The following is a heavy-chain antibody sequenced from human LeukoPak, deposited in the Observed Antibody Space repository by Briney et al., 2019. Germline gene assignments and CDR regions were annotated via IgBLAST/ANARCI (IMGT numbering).Heavy chain of an antibody. J-gene: IGHJ4*02. CDR3: ARDPLSGSSGWDY. CDR1: GFSFSTYG. CDR2: ISGSSSNI. V-gene: IGHV3-48*04. D-gene: IGHD6-19*01. Sequence: PGGSLRLSCAASGFSFSTYGMHWVRQAPGKGLVWVSYISGSSSNIYYADSVKGRFTISRDNAKNSLYLQMNSLRAEDTAVYYCARDPLSGSSGWDYWGQGTLVTVSS.